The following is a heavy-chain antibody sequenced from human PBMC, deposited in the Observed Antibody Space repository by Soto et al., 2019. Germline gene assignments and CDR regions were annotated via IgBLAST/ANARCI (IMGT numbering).Heavy chain of an antibody. CDR1: GFTFSSYA. D-gene: IGHD2-2*01. J-gene: IGHJ6*02. V-gene: IGHV3-30-3*01. CDR3: ARDSLRYQLLWRDSNYYYYGMDV. CDR2: ISYDGSNK. Sequence: GGSLRLSCAASGFTFSSYAMHWVRQAPGKGLEWVAVISYDGSNKYYADSVKGRFTISRDNSKNTLYLQMNSLRAEDTAVYYCARDSLRYQLLWRDSNYYYYGMDVWGQGTTVTVSS.